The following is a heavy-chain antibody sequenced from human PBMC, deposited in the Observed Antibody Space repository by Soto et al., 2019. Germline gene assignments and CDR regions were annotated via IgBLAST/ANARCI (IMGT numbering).Heavy chain of an antibody. CDR3: ARCEPEYNWNSQGALDI. J-gene: IGHJ3*02. Sequence: GASVKVSCKASGGTFSSYAISWVRQATGQGLEWMGGIIPIFGTANYAQKLQGRVTMTTDTSTSTAYMELRSLRSDDTAVYYCARCEPEYNWNSQGALDIWGQGTMVTVS. D-gene: IGHD1-20*01. CDR2: IIPIFGTA. V-gene: IGHV1-69*05. CDR1: GGTFSSYA.